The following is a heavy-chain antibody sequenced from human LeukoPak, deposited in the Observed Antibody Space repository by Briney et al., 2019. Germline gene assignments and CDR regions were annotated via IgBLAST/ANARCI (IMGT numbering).Heavy chain of an antibody. CDR2: ISYDGSNK. D-gene: IGHD3-10*01. Sequence: PGGSLRLSCAASGFTFNYYGMHWVRQAPGKGPEWVAVISYDGSNKYYADSVEGRFTISRDNSKKTLYLQMNSLRPDDTAVYYCAKHLRYYYDSGSSIGDDMDVWGQGTTVTVSS. V-gene: IGHV3-30*18. CDR3: AKHLRYYYDSGSSIGDDMDV. J-gene: IGHJ6*02. CDR1: GFTFNYYG.